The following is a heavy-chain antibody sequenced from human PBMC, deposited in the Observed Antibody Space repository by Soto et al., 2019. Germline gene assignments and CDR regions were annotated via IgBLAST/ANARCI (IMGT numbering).Heavy chain of an antibody. CDR2: IPYDGINI. Sequence: VQLVESGGGVVQPGRSLRLSCSASGFTFNTYAMHWVRQAPGKGLEWVAVIPYDGINIYYADSVKGRFTISRDNSKSTLYLQMNSLRAEDTAVYYCAKAWGRHYHNGMEVWGQGTTVTVSS. CDR1: GFTFNTYA. V-gene: IGHV3-30*18. J-gene: IGHJ6*02. CDR3: AKAWGRHYHNGMEV. D-gene: IGHD3-16*01.